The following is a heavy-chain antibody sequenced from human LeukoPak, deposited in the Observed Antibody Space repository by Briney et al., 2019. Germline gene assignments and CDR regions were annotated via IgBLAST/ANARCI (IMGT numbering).Heavy chain of an antibody. CDR2: IYPGDSET. V-gene: IGHV5-51*01. CDR1: GYSFTSYW. D-gene: IGHD1-20*01. CDR3: ARGGGLTGMTG. Sequence: GESLKISCKGSGYSFTSYWIGWVRQMPGKGLEWMGVIYPGDSETRYSPSLQGQVTISADESISSAYLQWSSLKASDTAIYYCARGGGLTGMTGWGQGTLVTVSS. J-gene: IGHJ4*02.